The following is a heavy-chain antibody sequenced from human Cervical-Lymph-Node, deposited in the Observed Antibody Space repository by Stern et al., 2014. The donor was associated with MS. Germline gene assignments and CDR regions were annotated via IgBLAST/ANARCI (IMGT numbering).Heavy chain of an antibody. V-gene: IGHV3-23*04. Sequence: EDQLVESGGGLVQPGGSLRLSCAVSGFTFRSYAVGWVRQAPGKGLEWVSGISGTGGSSYYADSVKGRFTISRDNSKSTLYLQMNSLRAEDTAVYYCAKGTSVAAAGTWFDYWGQGTLVTVSS. CDR2: ISGTGGSS. D-gene: IGHD6-13*01. J-gene: IGHJ4*02. CDR3: AKGTSVAAAGTWFDY. CDR1: GFTFRSYA.